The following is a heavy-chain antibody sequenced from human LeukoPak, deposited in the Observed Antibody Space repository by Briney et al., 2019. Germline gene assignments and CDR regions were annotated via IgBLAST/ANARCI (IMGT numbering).Heavy chain of an antibody. Sequence: GGSLRLSCAASGFTFSSYAMGWVRQAPGKGLEWVSANSASGGSTYYADSVKGRFTISRDNSKNTLYLQMNSLRAEDTAVYYCAKVIAVIGTFAFDIWGQGTMVTVSS. CDR3: AKVIAVIGTFAFDI. J-gene: IGHJ3*02. V-gene: IGHV3-23*01. D-gene: IGHD6-13*01. CDR1: GFTFSSYA. CDR2: NSASGGST.